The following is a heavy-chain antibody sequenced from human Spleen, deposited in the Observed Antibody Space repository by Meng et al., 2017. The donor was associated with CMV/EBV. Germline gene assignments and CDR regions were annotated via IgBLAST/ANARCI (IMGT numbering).Heavy chain of an antibody. V-gene: IGHV3-11*04. Sequence: GESLKISCAASGFTFTDYYMSWIRQAPGKGLEWVSYISGSGSTVYYADSVKGRFTISRDNAKNSLYLQMNSLRAEDTAVYYCAIYCSSTSCYYGMDVWGQGTTVTVSS. J-gene: IGHJ6*02. D-gene: IGHD2-2*01. CDR2: ISGSGSTV. CDR3: AIYCSSTSCYYGMDV. CDR1: GFTFTDYY.